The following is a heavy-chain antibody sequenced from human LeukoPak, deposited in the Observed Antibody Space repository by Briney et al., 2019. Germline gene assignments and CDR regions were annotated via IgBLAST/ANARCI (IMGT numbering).Heavy chain of an antibody. CDR3: ARGNSHLDH. D-gene: IGHD2/OR15-2a*01. CDR2: MNPSSGNT. J-gene: IGHJ1*01. V-gene: IGHV1-8*02. CDR1: GYTFTSYG. Sequence: ASVKVSCKASGYTFTSYGISWVRQATGQGLERMGWMNPSSGNTGSAQKFQGRVTMTRNTSTRTAYMELSSLRSEDTAIYYCARGNSHLDHWGQGTLIIVSS.